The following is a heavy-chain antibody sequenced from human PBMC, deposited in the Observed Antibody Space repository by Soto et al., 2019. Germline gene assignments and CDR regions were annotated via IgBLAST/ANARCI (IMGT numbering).Heavy chain of an antibody. J-gene: IGHJ4*02. D-gene: IGHD4-17*01. Sequence: ASVKVSCKASGYTFTSYYMHWVRQAPGQGLEWMGIINPSGGSTSYAQKFQGRVTMTRDTSTSTVYMELSSLRSEDTAVYYCARTPPGDYAGFDYFDYWGQGTLVTVSS. CDR3: ARTPPGDYAGFDYFDY. CDR2: INPSGGST. V-gene: IGHV1-46*03. CDR1: GYTFTSYY.